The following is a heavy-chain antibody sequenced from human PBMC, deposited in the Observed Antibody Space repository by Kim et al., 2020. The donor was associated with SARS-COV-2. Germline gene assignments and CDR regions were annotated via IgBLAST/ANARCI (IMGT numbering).Heavy chain of an antibody. CDR2: NT. V-gene: IGHV1-3*01. J-gene: IGHJ4*02. D-gene: IGHD6-19*01. CDR3: ARGSGWAFDY. Sequence: NTKSSQKFQGRVTITRDTSASTAYMELTSLRSEDTAIYYCARGSGWAFDYWGQGTLVTVAS.